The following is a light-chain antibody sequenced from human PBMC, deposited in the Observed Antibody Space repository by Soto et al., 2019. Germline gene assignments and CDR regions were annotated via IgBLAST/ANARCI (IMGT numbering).Light chain of an antibody. CDR3: QQYNSYSRT. CDR1: QSITTW. J-gene: IGKJ1*01. V-gene: IGKV1-5*01. Sequence: DIQMTQSPSTVSAYVGDSVTITCRASQSITTWLAWYQQRPGKAPKLLIYDVSSLQSGVPSRFSGSGSGTDFTLIISSLQPEDVATYYCQQYNSYSRTFGQGTKVDIK. CDR2: DVS.